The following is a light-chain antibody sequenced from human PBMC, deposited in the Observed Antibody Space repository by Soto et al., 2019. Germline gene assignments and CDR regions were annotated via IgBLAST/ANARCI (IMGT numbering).Light chain of an antibody. J-gene: IGLJ2*01. CDR2: EVN. CDR3: SSYTGSNDVV. V-gene: IGLV2-8*01. Sequence: QSALTQPPSASGSPGQSVTISCTGTSSAVAGYNYVSWYQQHPGKAPKLMIYEVNKRPSGVPDRFSGSKSGTTSSLTVSGLQAEDEADYYCSSYTGSNDVVFGGVTKLTVL. CDR1: SSAVAGYNY.